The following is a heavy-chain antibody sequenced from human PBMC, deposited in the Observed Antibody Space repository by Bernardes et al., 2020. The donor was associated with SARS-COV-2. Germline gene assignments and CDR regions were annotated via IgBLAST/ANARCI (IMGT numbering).Heavy chain of an antibody. V-gene: IGHV1-18*01. CDR2: INPFKGTT. D-gene: IGHD3-10*01. CDR3: ARDRKVRGITNNWFDP. Sequence: ASEKVSCKPSGYIFSDFGISWVRQAPGQGLEWVGWINPFKGTTDYSQKFQGRVTLTTDTSTSTAYMELRSLSSDDTAVYFCARDRKVRGITNNWFDPWGQGTLVTVTT. J-gene: IGHJ5*02. CDR1: GYIFSDFG.